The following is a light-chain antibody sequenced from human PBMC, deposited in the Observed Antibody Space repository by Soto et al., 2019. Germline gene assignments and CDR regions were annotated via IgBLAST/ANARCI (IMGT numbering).Light chain of an antibody. V-gene: IGLV1-40*01. Sequence: QSALTQPPSVSGAPGQRVTISCTGSSSNIGAGYGVHWYQQLPGTAPKLLIHGNNNRPSGVPDRFSGSKSGTSASLAITGLQAEDEADYYCQSSDSSLSGVVFGGGTKLTVL. CDR1: SSNIGAGYG. CDR2: GNN. CDR3: QSSDSSLSGVV. J-gene: IGLJ2*01.